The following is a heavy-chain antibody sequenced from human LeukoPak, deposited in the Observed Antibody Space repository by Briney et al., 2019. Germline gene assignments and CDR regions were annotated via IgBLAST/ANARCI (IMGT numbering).Heavy chain of an antibody. CDR1: GGSISSYY. Sequence: NPSETLSLTCTVSGGSISSYYWSWIRQPPGKGLEWIGYIYYSGSTNYNPSLKGRVTISVDTSKNQFSLKLSSVTAADTAVYYCARVPPYSSSIDYWGQGTLVTVSS. CDR2: IYYSGST. D-gene: IGHD6-6*01. J-gene: IGHJ4*02. V-gene: IGHV4-59*01. CDR3: ARVPPYSSSIDY.